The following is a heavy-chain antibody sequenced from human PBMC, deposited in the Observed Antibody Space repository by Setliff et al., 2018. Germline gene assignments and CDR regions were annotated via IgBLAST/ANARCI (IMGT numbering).Heavy chain of an antibody. Sequence: ASVKVSCKASGYTFTSYDINWVRQATGQGLEWMGWMNPNSGNTGYAQKFQGRVTMTRNTSISTAYMELSSLRSEDTAVYYCARGWAALGIIGYWGQGALVTVSS. V-gene: IGHV1-8*02. CDR1: GYTFTSYD. D-gene: IGHD7-27*01. CDR2: MNPNSGNT. J-gene: IGHJ4*02. CDR3: ARGWAALGIIGY.